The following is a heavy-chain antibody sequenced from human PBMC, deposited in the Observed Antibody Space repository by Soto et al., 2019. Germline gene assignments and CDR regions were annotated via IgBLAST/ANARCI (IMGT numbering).Heavy chain of an antibody. CDR3: AKDTGIVVVSAAILGGMEV. J-gene: IGHJ6*02. CDR2: ISGTGGST. Sequence: PWGSLRLSCAASGFTFSSYAMSWVRQAPGQGLEWVSAISGTGGSTYYAASVKGRFTISRDYSTNSLHLQMNSLRAEHAPGYYFAKDTGIVVVSAAILGGMEVWGQGTTVTVS. CDR1: GFTFSSYA. D-gene: IGHD2-2*01. V-gene: IGHV3-23*01.